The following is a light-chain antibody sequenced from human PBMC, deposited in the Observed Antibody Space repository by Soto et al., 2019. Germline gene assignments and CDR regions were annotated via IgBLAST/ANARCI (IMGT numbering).Light chain of an antibody. CDR3: ATWDDSLYGLI. J-gene: IGLJ2*01. Sequence: QSVLTQPPSASGTPGQRVTISCSGGSSNIKTNGVSWYQQVPGAAPKLLIYSNNQRPSGAPDRFTGSKSGTSASLAIAGLQSEDEATYHCATWDDSLYGLIFGGGTQLTVL. V-gene: IGLV1-44*01. CDR1: SSNIKTNG. CDR2: SNN.